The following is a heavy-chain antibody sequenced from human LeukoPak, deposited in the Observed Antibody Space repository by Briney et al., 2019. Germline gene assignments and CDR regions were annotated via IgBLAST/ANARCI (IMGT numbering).Heavy chain of an antibody. CDR1: GYTFTSYD. V-gene: IGHV1-8*03. CDR3: ARGPPSCYLRWFDP. J-gene: IGHJ5*02. CDR2: MNPNSGNT. D-gene: IGHD2-2*01. Sequence: ASVKVSCKASGYTFTSYDINWVRQATGQGLEWMGWMNPNSGNTGYAQKFQGRVTITRNTSISTAYMELSSLRSEDTAVYYCARGPPSCYLRWFDPWGQGTLVTVSS.